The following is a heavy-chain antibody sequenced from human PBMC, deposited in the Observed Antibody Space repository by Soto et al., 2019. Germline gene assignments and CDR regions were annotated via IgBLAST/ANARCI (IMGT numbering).Heavy chain of an antibody. J-gene: IGHJ4*02. V-gene: IGHV3-11*01. CDR2: ISSSGSAI. CDR3: ARTPLGWVYNWNYGGFDY. CDR1: GFTFSDYY. D-gene: IGHD1-7*01. Sequence: QVQLVESGGGLVKPGGSLRLSCAASGFTFSDYYMSWIRQAPGKGLEWVSYISSSGSAIYYADSVKGRFTISRDNAKNSLYLQMNSLRAEDTAVYYCARTPLGWVYNWNYGGFDYWGQGTLVTVSS.